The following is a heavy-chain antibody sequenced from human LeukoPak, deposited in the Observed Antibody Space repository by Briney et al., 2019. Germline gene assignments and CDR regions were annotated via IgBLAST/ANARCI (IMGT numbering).Heavy chain of an antibody. CDR1: GGSISSYY. CDR3: ARARDCSSTSCYYYYYYMDV. V-gene: IGHV4-59*12. J-gene: IGHJ6*03. D-gene: IGHD2-2*01. Sequence: PSETLSLTCTVSGGSISSYYWSRIRQPPGKGLEWIGYIYYSGSTNYNPSLKSRVTISVDTSKNQFSLKLSSVTAADTAVYYCARARDCSSTSCYYYYYYMDVWGKGTTVTVSS. CDR2: IYYSGST.